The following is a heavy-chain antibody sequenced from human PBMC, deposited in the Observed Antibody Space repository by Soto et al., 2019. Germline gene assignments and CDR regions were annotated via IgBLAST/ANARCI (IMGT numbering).Heavy chain of an antibody. V-gene: IGHV3-53*01. J-gene: IGHJ4*02. D-gene: IGHD3-10*01. CDR1: GFTVSSKY. CDR3: ARVRGDGYLYYFDY. CDR2: IYSSGST. Sequence: GGSMRLACAASGFTVSSKYMSWVRQAPRKGLEWVSVIYSSGSTYYAGSVKGRFTISRDNSKNTLYLQMNSLRADATAVYYCARVRGDGYLYYFDYWGQGTLVTVSS.